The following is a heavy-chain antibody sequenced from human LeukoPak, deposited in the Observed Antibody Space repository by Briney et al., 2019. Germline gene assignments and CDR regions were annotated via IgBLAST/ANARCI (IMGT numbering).Heavy chain of an antibody. Sequence: GGSLRLSCAASGFTVSGNYMSWVRQAPGKGLEWVSLIYSGGTTYYADSVKGRFTISRDNSKNTLYLQMNSLRAEDTAVYYCAKDHERSVGHTLSSTTCYGSWGQGTLVTVSS. J-gene: IGHJ5*02. V-gene: IGHV3-53*01. CDR1: GFTVSGNY. CDR3: AKDHERSVGHTLSSTTCYGS. CDR2: IYSGGTT. D-gene: IGHD2-2*01.